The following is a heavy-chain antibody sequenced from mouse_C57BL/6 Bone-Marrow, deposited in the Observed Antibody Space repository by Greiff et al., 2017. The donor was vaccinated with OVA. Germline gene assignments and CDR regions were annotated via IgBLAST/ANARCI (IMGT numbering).Heavy chain of an antibody. CDR1: GFTFSSYG. CDR3: ARPYYGSSSFDY. V-gene: IGHV5-6*01. CDR2: ISSGGSYT. J-gene: IGHJ2*01. D-gene: IGHD1-1*01. Sequence: EVHLVESGGDLVKPGGSLKLSCAASGFTFSSYGMSWVRQTPDKRLEWVATISSGGSYTYYPDSVKGRFTISRDNAKNTLYLQMSSLKSEDTAMYYCARPYYGSSSFDYWGQGTTLTVSS.